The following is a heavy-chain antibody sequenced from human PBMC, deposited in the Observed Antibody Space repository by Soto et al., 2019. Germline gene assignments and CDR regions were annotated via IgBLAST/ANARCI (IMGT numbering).Heavy chain of an antibody. CDR3: ARDLGRGWYVSDDAFDI. CDR2: NSAYNCNT. V-gene: IGHV1-18*01. J-gene: IGHJ3*02. CDR1: GYNFINYG. D-gene: IGHD6-19*01. Sequence: ASVKVSRKTSGYNFINYGINWGRPAPWQRPEGMGRNSAYNCNTNYAQNLQGKITMTTDTSTSTAYMELRSLRSADTAVYYCARDLGRGWYVSDDAFDIWGQGTMVTVSS.